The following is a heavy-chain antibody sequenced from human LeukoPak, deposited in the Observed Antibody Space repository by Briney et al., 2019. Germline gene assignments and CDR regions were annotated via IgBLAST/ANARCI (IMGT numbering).Heavy chain of an antibody. D-gene: IGHD6-6*01. CDR2: INHSGST. J-gene: IGHJ4*02. Sequence: SETLSLTCAVYGGSFSGYYWSWIRQPPGKGLEWIGEINHSGSTNYNPSLKSRVTISVDTSKNQFSLKLSSVTAADTAVYYCASDSSSSSFDYWGQGTLVTVSS. CDR3: ASDSSSSSFDY. CDR1: GGSFSGYY. V-gene: IGHV4-34*01.